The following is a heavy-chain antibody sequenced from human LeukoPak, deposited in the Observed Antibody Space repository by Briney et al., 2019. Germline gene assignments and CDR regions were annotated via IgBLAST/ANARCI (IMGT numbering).Heavy chain of an antibody. V-gene: IGHV1-2*02. CDR1: GYTFTDYY. Sequence: ASVKVSCKASGYTFTDYYIHWVRQAPGQGLEWMAWINPNSGGTKFAQRFQDRVTMTRDTSITTAYMEMSRLRSDDTAVYYCARGRDYGDPDFDYWGQGTLVTVSS. D-gene: IGHD4-17*01. J-gene: IGHJ4*02. CDR3: ARGRDYGDPDFDY. CDR2: INPNSGGT.